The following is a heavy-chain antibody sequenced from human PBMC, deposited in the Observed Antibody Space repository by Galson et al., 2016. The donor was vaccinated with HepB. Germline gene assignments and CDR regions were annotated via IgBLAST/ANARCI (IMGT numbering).Heavy chain of an antibody. Sequence: SLRLSCAASGFTFSSYAMSWVRQAPGKGLEWVSTITGSGGWIKYADSVKGRLITSRDNSKNTLYLQLNSLRAEDTAVYYCAKDGGYCSYAHCYYRNSWGQGTLVTVSS. D-gene: IGHD2-15*01. CDR1: GFTFSSYA. V-gene: IGHV3-23*01. J-gene: IGHJ4*02. CDR3: AKDGGYCSYAHCYYRNS. CDR2: ITGSGGWI.